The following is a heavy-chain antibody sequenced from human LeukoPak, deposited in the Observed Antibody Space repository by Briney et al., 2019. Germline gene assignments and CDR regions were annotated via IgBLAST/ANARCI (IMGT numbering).Heavy chain of an antibody. D-gene: IGHD3-10*01. J-gene: IGHJ4*02. CDR2: IYYSGNT. Sequence: ASQTLSLTCTVSGGSISSGAYYWSWIRQPAGKGLEWIGFIYYSGNTNYNPSLKSRVTISVDTSKNQFSLKLSSMTAADTAVYYCARGALLWFGDRMEYYFDYWGQGTLLTVSS. V-gene: IGHV4-61*10. CDR3: ARGALLWFGDRMEYYFDY. CDR1: GGSISSGAYY.